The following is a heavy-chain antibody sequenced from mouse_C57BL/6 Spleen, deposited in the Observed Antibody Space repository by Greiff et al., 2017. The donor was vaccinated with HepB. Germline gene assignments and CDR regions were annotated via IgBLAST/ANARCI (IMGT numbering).Heavy chain of an antibody. CDR2: IDPSDSYT. J-gene: IGHJ2*01. V-gene: IGHV1-69*01. CDR3: ARRTGTQGYFDY. Sequence: QVQLQQPGAELVMPGASVKLSCKASGYTFTSYWMHWVKQRPGQGLEWIGEIDPSDSYTNYNQKFKGKSTLTVDKSSSTAYMQLSSLTSEDSAVYYCARRTGTQGYFDYWGQGTTLTVSS. D-gene: IGHD4-1*01. CDR1: GYTFTSYW.